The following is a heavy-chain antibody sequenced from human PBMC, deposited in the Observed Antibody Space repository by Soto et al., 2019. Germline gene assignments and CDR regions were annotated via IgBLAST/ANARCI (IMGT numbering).Heavy chain of an antibody. Sequence: SETLSLTCTVYGGSISSYYWSWIRQPPGKGLEWIGYIYYSGSTNYNPSLKSRVTISVDTSKNQFSLKLSSVTAADTAVYYCASSSIAARPDLDYYYMDVWGTGTTVT. J-gene: IGHJ6*03. CDR3: ASSSIAARPDLDYYYMDV. V-gene: IGHV4-59*01. CDR1: GGSISSYY. D-gene: IGHD6-6*01. CDR2: IYYSGST.